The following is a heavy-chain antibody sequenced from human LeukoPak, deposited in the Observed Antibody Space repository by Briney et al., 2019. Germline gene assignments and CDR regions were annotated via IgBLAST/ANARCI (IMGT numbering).Heavy chain of an antibody. D-gene: IGHD3-10*01. CDR1: GYTFTGHD. J-gene: IGHJ4*02. CDR2: IDPNSGGT. CDR3: ARDAMGSYLN. V-gene: IGHV1-2*02. Sequence: ASVKVSCKASGYTFTGHDMHWVRQAPGQGLEWMGRIDPNSGGTYYAQKFQGRVTMTRDTSMSTAYMELSRLRSDDTAVYCCARDAMGSYLNWGQGTLVTVSS.